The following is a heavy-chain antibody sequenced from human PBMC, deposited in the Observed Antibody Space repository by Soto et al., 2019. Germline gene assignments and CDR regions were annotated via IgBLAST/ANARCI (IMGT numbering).Heavy chain of an antibody. CDR3: ARHQDSSTWYIYPIDY. CDR1: GFTFSNFV. CDR2: ISGSGGST. D-gene: IGHD6-13*01. J-gene: IGHJ4*02. Sequence: VQLLESGGDLVQPGGSLRLSCAASGFTFSNFVMSWVRQAPGKGLEWVLAISGSGGSTFYADSVKGRFTISRDNSKNSLFRQMNSLRAEDTSLYYCARHQDSSTWYIYPIDYWGQGTLVTVSS. V-gene: IGHV3-23*01.